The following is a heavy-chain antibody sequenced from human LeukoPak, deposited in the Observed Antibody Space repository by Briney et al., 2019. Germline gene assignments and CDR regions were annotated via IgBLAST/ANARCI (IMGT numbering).Heavy chain of an antibody. CDR3: ARDMVRAYKFDP. Sequence: ASVKVSCKASEYTFTIYYIHWVRQAPGEELEWMGCINPNTGGTNFAQKFQGRVTMTRDTSISTAYMELSRLRSDDTAVYYCARDMVRAYKFDPWGQGTLVTVSS. CDR1: EYTFTIYY. V-gene: IGHV1-2*02. J-gene: IGHJ5*02. CDR2: INPNTGGT. D-gene: IGHD3-10*01.